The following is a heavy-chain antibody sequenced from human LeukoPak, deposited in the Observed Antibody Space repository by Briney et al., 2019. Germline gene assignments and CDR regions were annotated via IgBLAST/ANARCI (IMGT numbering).Heavy chain of an antibody. V-gene: IGHV1-18*01. CDR3: ARDLGYCTGGTCYPNWFDP. CDR1: GYTFTSYG. CDR2: ISAYNGNT. Sequence: GASVKVSCKASGYTFTSYGISWVRQAPGQGLEWMGWISAYNGNTNYVQKLQGRVTITRDTSASTAYMELSSLRSEDTAVYYCARDLGYCTGGTCYPNWFDPWGQGTLVTVSS. D-gene: IGHD2-15*01. J-gene: IGHJ5*02.